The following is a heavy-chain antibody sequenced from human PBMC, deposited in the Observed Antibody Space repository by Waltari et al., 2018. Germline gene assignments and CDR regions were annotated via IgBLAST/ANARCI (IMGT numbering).Heavy chain of an antibody. V-gene: IGHV2-70*15. D-gene: IGHD7-27*01. Sequence: QVTLRESGPALVKPTQTLTLTCTFSGFSLSTSGMCVSWIRQPPGKALEWLARIDWDDDKYYSTSLKTRLTISKDTSKNQVVLTMTNMDPVDTATYYCARISPRTGDLSFGQDAFDIWGQGTMVTVSS. CDR2: IDWDDDK. CDR1: GFSLSTSGMC. CDR3: ARISPRTGDLSFGQDAFDI. J-gene: IGHJ3*02.